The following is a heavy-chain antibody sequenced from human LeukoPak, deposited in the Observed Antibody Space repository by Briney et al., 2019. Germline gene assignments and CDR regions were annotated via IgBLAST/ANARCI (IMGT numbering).Heavy chain of an antibody. CDR2: IKPDGSGT. CDR3: IRSFDY. Sequence: PGGSLRLSCAASGFTFSSYWMHWVRQAPGKGLVWVSRIKPDGSGTSYADSVKGRFTISRDNAKNTLYLQMNNLRAEDTAVYYCIRSFDYWGQGALVTVSS. V-gene: IGHV3-74*01. J-gene: IGHJ4*02. CDR1: GFTFSSYW.